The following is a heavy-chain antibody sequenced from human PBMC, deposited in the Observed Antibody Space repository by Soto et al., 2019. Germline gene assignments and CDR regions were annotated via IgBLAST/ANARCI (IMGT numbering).Heavy chain of an antibody. CDR3: ARGYCTNAICYNWFDP. J-gene: IGHJ5*02. CDR1: GDSISRGGYS. CDR2: IYQSGST. D-gene: IGHD2-8*01. V-gene: IGHV4-30-2*01. Sequence: PSETLSLTCAVSGDSISRGGYSWNWIRQPPGKDLEWIGYIYQSGSTHYNPSLGSRVSISLDRSKNQFSLNLTSLTAADTTVYYCARGYCTNAICYNWFDPWGQGSLVTV.